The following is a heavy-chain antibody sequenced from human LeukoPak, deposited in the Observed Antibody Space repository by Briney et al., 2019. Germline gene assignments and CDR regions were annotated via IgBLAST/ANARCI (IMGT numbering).Heavy chain of an antibody. CDR3: TTGGNVMVADTRAFDI. V-gene: IGHV3-15*07. J-gene: IGHJ3*02. Sequence: GGSLRLSCAASDFTFNKDWMNWVRQAPGKGLEWVGRIKSTVDGGTTDYAAPVKGRFTVSRDDSKKTLSLQTNSLKIEDTAVYYCTTGGNVMVADTRAFDIWGQGTMVTVSS. CDR1: DFTFNKDW. CDR2: IKSTVDGGTT. D-gene: IGHD2-15*01.